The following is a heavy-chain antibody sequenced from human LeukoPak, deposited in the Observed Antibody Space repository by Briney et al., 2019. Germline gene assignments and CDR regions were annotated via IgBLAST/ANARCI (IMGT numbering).Heavy chain of an antibody. V-gene: IGHV4-34*01. CDR1: GGSFSGYY. CDR2: INHSGST. CDR3: ARDRYFDY. Sequence: SETLSLTCAVYGGSFSGYYWSWIRQPPGKGLEWIGEINHSGSTNYNPSLKSRGTISVDTSKNQFSLKLSSVTAADTAVYYCARDRYFDYWGQGTLVTVSS. J-gene: IGHJ4*02.